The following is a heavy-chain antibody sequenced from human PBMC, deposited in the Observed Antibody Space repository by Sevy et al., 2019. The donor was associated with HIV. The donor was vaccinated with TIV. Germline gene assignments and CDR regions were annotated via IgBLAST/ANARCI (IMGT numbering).Heavy chain of an antibody. V-gene: IGHV1-45*02. CDR2: ITPFNGNT. Sequence: ASVKVSCKASGYTFTXRYLHWVRQAPGQALEWMGWITPFNGNTNYAQKFQDRVTITRDRSMSTAYMELSSLRSEDTAMYYCASTEGPNDAFDIWGQGTMVTVSS. CDR3: ASTEGPNDAFDI. J-gene: IGHJ3*02. CDR1: GYTFTXRY. D-gene: IGHD2-8*02.